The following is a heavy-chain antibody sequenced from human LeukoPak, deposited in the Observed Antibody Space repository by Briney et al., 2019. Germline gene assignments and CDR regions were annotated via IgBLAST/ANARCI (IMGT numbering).Heavy chain of an antibody. J-gene: IGHJ5*02. CDR1: GGSMSRYY. Sequence: AETLSLTCTVSGGSMSRYYWSWIRQPPGKGLEWIGYIYYSGSTNYNPSLKSRVTISVDTSKNQFSLKLSSVTAADTAVYYCASGVNWFDPWGQGTLVTVSS. V-gene: IGHV4-59*01. CDR3: ASGVNWFDP. D-gene: IGHD3-16*01. CDR2: IYYSGST.